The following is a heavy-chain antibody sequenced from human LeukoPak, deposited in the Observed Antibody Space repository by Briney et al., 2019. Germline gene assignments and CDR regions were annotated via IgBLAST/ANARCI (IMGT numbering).Heavy chain of an antibody. Sequence: PSETLSLTCTVSGYSISSGYYWGWIRQPPGKGLEWIGSNYHSGSTYYNPSLKSRVTISVDTSKNQFSLKLSSVTAADTAVYYCARDRRIAASHDAFDIWGQGTMVTVSS. V-gene: IGHV4-38-2*02. D-gene: IGHD6-13*01. J-gene: IGHJ3*02. CDR1: GYSISSGYY. CDR2: NYHSGST. CDR3: ARDRRIAASHDAFDI.